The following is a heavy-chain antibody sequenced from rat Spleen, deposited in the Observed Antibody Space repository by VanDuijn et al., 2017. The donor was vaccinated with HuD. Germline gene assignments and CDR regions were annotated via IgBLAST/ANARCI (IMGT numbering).Heavy chain of an antibody. D-gene: IGHD1-11*01. CDR2: MWTGGST. V-gene: IGHV2-30*01. Sequence: QVQLKESGPGLVQPSQTLSLTCAVSGFSLTTYNVHWIRQPSGKGLEWMGMMWTGGSTTYNSLLKSRLSISRDTSKSQVFLKVTSLQPEDTGTYYCARHAYGGYEAFDYWGQGVMVTVSS. J-gene: IGHJ2*01. CDR3: ARHAYGGYEAFDY. CDR1: GFSLTTYN.